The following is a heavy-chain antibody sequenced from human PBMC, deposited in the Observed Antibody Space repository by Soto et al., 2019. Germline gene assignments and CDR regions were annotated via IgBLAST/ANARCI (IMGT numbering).Heavy chain of an antibody. CDR3: AAERGSGWLPFDP. V-gene: IGHV1-58*01. CDR2: IVVGSGNT. CDR1: GFTFTSSA. D-gene: IGHD6-19*01. J-gene: IGHJ5*02. Sequence: SVKVSCKXSGFTFTSSAVQWVRQARGQRLEWIGWIVVGSGNTNYARKFQERVTITRDMSTSTAYMELSSLRSEDTAVYYCAAERGSGWLPFDPWGQGTLVTVSS.